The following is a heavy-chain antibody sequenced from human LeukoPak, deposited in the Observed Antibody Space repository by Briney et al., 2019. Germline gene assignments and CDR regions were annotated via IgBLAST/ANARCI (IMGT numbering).Heavy chain of an antibody. CDR2: IIPIFGTA. Sequence: GASVKVSCKASGGTFSSYAISWVRQAPGQGLEWMGGIIPIFGTANYAQKFQGRVTITTDESTSTAYMELSSLRSEDTAVYYCARADRFEAVAGVDYWGQGTLVTVSS. V-gene: IGHV1-69*05. D-gene: IGHD6-19*01. CDR1: GGTFSSYA. J-gene: IGHJ4*02. CDR3: ARADRFEAVAGVDY.